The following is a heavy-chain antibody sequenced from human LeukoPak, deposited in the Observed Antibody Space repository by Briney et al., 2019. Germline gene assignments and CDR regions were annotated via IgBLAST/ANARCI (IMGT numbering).Heavy chain of an antibody. CDR1: GGTFSSYA. CDR2: IIPIFGTA. D-gene: IGHD3-10*01. V-gene: IGHV1-69*13. Sequence: SVKVSCKASGGTFSSYAISWVRQAPGQGLEWMGGIIPIFGTANYAQKFQGRVTITADESTSTAYMELSSLRSEDTAVYYCARRGSAYGISGANWFDPWGQGTLVTVSS. CDR3: ARRGSAYGISGANWFDP. J-gene: IGHJ5*02.